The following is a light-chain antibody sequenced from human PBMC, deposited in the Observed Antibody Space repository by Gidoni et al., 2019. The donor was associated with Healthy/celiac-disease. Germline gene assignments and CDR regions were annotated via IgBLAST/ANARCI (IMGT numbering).Light chain of an antibody. V-gene: IGKV4-1*01. Sequence: DIVMNQSPDSLAVSLGERANINCTSSQSFLYSSNNKNYLAWYQQKPGKPPKLLIYWASTRESGVPDRFSGSGSGTDFTLTISSLQAEDVAVYYCQQYYSTLLTFGQGTRLEIK. CDR1: QSFLYSSNNKNY. J-gene: IGKJ5*01. CDR3: QQYYSTLLT. CDR2: WAS.